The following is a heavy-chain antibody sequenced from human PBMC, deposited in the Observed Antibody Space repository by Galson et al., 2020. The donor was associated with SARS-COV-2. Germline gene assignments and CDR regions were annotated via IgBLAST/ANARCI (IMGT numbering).Heavy chain of an antibody. J-gene: IGHJ4*02. CDR3: ARVGDLRFSPIIVVVTAHTDY. V-gene: IGHV3-7*01. Sequence: GESLKISCAASGFTFSSYWMSWVRQAPGKGLEWVANIKQDGSEKYYVDSVKGRFTISRDNAKNSLYLQMNSLRAEDTAVYYCARVGDLRFSPIIVVVTAHTDYWGQGTLVTVSS. CDR2: IKQDGSEK. CDR1: GFTFSSYW. D-gene: IGHD2-21*02.